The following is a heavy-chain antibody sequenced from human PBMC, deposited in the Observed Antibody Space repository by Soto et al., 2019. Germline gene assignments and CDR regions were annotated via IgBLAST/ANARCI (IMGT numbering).Heavy chain of an antibody. CDR2: ISYDGSNK. D-gene: IGHD3-3*01. J-gene: IGHJ4*02. CDR1: GFTFSSYA. CDR3: ARDGSGLGY. Sequence: FLRLCCAASGFTFSSYAIHWVRQAPGKGLEWVAVISYDGSNKYYADSVKGRFTISRDNSKNTLYLQMNSLRAEDTAVYYCARDGSGLGYWGQGTLVTVYS. V-gene: IGHV3-30-3*01.